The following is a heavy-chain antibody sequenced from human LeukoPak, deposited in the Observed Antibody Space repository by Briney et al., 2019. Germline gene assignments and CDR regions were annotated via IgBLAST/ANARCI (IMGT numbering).Heavy chain of an antibody. J-gene: IGHJ6*03. CDR2: FDPEDGET. D-gene: IGHD6-13*01. CDR3: ATGKAAAWAHYYYYYMDV. V-gene: IGHV1-24*01. CDR1: GYTLTELS. Sequence: ASVKVSCKVSGYTLTELSMHWVRHAPGKGLEWMGGFDPEDGETIYAQKFQGRVTMTEDTSTDTAYMELSSLRSEDTAVYYCATGKAAAWAHYYYYYMDVWGKGTTVTVSS.